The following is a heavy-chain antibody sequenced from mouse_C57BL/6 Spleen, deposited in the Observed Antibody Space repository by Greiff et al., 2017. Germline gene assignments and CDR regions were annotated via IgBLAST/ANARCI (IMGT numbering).Heavy chain of an antibody. CDR1: GFSLTSYG. CDR2: ICSGGST. V-gene: IGHV2-2*01. D-gene: IGHD1-1*01. J-gene: IGHJ4*01. CDR3: ARNSPLITTVVADAMDD. Sequence: QVQLQQSGPGLVQPSQSLSITCPVSGFSLTSYGVHWVRQSPGKGLEWLGVICSGGSTDSNAAFLSRLSISKDNSKSQVFFKMNRLQADYIARYYCARNSPLITTVVADAMDDWGQGTSVTVSS.